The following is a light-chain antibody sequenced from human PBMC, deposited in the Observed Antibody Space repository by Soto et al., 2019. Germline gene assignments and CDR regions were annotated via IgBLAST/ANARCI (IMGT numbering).Light chain of an antibody. CDR3: QQYDNSPVT. CDR2: DAS. CDR1: QSVSSY. J-gene: IGKJ5*01. Sequence: IVLTQSPATLSLFPGERAPLSCRASQSVSSYLAWYQQKPGQAPRLIIYDASSRATGIPDRFSGTGSETDFTLTISRLEPEDFAVYYCQQYDNSPVTFGQGTRLEI. V-gene: IGKV3-20*01.